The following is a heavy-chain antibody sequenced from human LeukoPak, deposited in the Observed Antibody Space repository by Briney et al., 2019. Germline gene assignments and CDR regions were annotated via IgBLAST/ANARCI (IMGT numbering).Heavy chain of an antibody. CDR2: IYSSGNT. V-gene: IGHV4-4*07. CDR1: GGSISSYY. CDR3: VGGHQGSTPHDAFDV. Sequence: PSETLSLTCTVPGGSISSYYWTWIRQPAGKGLDWMGRIYSSGNTNYNPTLNSRATMSVDTSKSQLSLKLNSVSAADTAVYYCVGGHQGSTPHDAFDVWGQGTMVTVSS. J-gene: IGHJ3*01.